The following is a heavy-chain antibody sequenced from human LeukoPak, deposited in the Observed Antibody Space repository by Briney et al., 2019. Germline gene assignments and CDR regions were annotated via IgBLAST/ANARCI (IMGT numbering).Heavy chain of an antibody. CDR1: GFTFSSYG. Sequence: PGGSLRLSCAASGFTFSSYGMHWVRQAPGKGLEWVAVIWYDGSNKYYADSVKGRFTISRDNSKNTLYLQMSSLRAEDTAVYYCAKEFNRGLPDYWGQGTLVTVPS. CDR3: AKEFNRGLPDY. D-gene: IGHD2-21*01. J-gene: IGHJ4*02. CDR2: IWYDGSNK. V-gene: IGHV3-30*02.